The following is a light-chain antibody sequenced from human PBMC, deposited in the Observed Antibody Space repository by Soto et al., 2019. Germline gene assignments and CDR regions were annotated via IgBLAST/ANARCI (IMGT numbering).Light chain of an antibody. J-gene: IGKJ1*01. Sequence: EIVLTQSXXXLSLSPGERATLSCRASQSVSSSYLAWYQQKPGQAPRLLIYGASSRATGIPDRFSGSGSGTDFTLTISRLEPEDFAVYYCQQYGSSPRTFGQGTKVDIK. CDR3: QQYGSSPRT. CDR1: QSVSSSY. V-gene: IGKV3-20*01. CDR2: GAS.